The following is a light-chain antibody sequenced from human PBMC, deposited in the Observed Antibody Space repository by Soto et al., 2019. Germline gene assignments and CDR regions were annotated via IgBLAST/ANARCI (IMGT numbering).Light chain of an antibody. CDR1: QSVTSSS. Sequence: EIVLTQFPGTLSLSPGERATLSCRASQSVTSSSLAWYKQKVGRAPRVLIYGASNRATGIPDRFSGSGSGTDFTLTITRLEPEDFAVYYCKQYGSSLRTFGHVRRREVK. V-gene: IGKV3-20*01. CDR3: KQYGSSLRT. J-gene: IGKJ5*01. CDR2: GAS.